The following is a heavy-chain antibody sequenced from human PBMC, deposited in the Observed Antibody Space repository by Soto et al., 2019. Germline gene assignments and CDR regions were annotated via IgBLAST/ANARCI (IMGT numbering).Heavy chain of an antibody. D-gene: IGHD3-10*01. J-gene: IGHJ4*02. V-gene: IGHV1-69*02. CDR2: INPILSMS. Sequence: QVQLVQSGAEVKKPGSSVRVSCKASGDTFNFYSINWVRQAPGLGLEWMGRINPILSMSNYAQRFQGRVTLAADKSTSTAYLELSSLRSEDTSMYYCASSYGSGPRAFDSWGQGALVTVSS. CDR3: ASSYGSGPRAFDS. CDR1: GDTFNFYS.